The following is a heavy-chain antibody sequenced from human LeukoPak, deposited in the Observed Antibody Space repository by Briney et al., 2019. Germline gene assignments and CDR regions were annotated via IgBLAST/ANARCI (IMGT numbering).Heavy chain of an antibody. CDR1: GGSISSYY. CDR3: ARGARAGYNLEPFDY. V-gene: IGHV4-59*08. CDR2: IYYSGST. Sequence: SETLSLTCTVPGGSISSYYWSRIRQPPGKGLEWIGYIYYSGSTKYNPSLKSRVTISVDTSKNQFSLKLSSVTAADTAVYYCARGARAGYNLEPFDYWGQGTLVTVSS. D-gene: IGHD5-24*01. J-gene: IGHJ4*02.